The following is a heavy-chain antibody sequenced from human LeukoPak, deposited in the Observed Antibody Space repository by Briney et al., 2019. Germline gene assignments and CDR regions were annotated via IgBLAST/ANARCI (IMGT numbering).Heavy chain of an antibody. CDR2: INHSGST. CDR3: ASLPDGSGYYYFDY. CDR1: GGSFSGYY. V-gene: IGHV4-34*01. D-gene: IGHD3-22*01. Sequence: SETLSLTCAVYGGSFSGYYWSWIRQPPGKGLEWIGEINHSGSTNYNPSLKSRVTISVDTSKNQFSLKLSSVTAADTAVYYCASLPDGSGYYYFDYWGQGTLVTVSS. J-gene: IGHJ4*02.